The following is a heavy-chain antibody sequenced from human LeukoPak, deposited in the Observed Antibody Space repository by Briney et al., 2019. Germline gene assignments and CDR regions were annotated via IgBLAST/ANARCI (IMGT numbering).Heavy chain of an antibody. CDR2: ISGSGGST. J-gene: IGHJ3*02. D-gene: IGHD3-3*01. CDR1: GFTFSSYA. V-gene: IGHV3-23*01. CDR3: ANPWITIFGVVIRGDDAFDI. Sequence: GGSLRLSCAASGFTFSSYALSWVRQAPGKGLEWVSAISGSGGSTYYADSVKGRFTISRDNSKNTLYLQMNSLRAEDTAVYYCANPWITIFGVVIRGDDAFDIWGQGTMVTVSS.